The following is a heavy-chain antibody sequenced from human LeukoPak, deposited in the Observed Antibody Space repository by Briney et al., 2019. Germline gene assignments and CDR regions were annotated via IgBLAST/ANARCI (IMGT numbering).Heavy chain of an antibody. D-gene: IGHD2-21*01. CDR3: AKDIIPYYYYGVDV. Sequence: GRSLRLSCAASGFTFDDYAMHWVRQAPGKGLEWVSGISWNSGSIGYADSVKGRFTISRDNAKNSLYLQMNSLRAEDTALYYCAKDIIPYYYYGVDVWGQGTTVTVSS. CDR1: GFTFDDYA. V-gene: IGHV3-9*01. J-gene: IGHJ6*02. CDR2: ISWNSGSI.